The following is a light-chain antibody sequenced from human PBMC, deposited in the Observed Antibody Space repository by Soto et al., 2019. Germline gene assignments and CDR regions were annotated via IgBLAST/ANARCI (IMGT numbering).Light chain of an antibody. CDR2: RNN. V-gene: IGLV1-47*01. Sequence: QSVLTQPPSASGTPGQRVTISCSGSSSNIGSNYVYWYQQLPGTAPKLLIYRNNQRPSGVPDRFSGSKSGTSASLAISGRRCGGEANNYCAARDDSLGGVVFGGGTKLTAL. CDR3: AARDDSLGGVV. J-gene: IGLJ3*02. CDR1: SSNIGSNY.